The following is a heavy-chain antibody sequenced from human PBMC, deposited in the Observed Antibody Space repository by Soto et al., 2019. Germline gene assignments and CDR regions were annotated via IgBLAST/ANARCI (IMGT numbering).Heavy chain of an antibody. D-gene: IGHD2-8*01. J-gene: IGHJ4*02. CDR3: AKDRQPDGLWPFDH. CDR1: GFTFHIYA. V-gene: IGHV3-23*01. CDR2: LFGNGRGI. Sequence: EVQLLESGGDLVQPGGSLRLSCAASGFTFHIYAMSGVRQTPGKGLEWISGLFGNGRGISYADSVKGRFTISRDNSKNMLYLQMNSLRPDDTGVYFCAKDRQPDGLWPFDHWGQGTLVTVSS.